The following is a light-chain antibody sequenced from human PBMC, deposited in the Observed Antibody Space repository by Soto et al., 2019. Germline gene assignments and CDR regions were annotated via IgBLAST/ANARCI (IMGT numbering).Light chain of an antibody. CDR1: QSVSSSY. Sequence: EIVLTQSPGTLSLSPGERATLSCRASQSVSSSYLAWYQQKPGQAPRLLMYATSNRATDIPDRFSGSGSGTDFTLTISRLEPEEFAVYYSQQYVTSPRTFGQGTKVEIK. V-gene: IGKV3-20*01. CDR2: ATS. J-gene: IGKJ1*01. CDR3: QQYVTSPRT.